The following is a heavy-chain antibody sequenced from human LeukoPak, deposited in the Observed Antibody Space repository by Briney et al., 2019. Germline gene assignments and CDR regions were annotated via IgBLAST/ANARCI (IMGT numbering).Heavy chain of an antibody. CDR2: ISSSSSYI. Sequence: GGSLRLSCAGSGFTFNTYNMNWVRQAPGKGLEWVSSISSSSSYIYYADSVKGRFTISRDNAKNSLYLQMNSLRAEDTAVYYCARLYDGSAYHADHFDYWGQGTLVIVSS. D-gene: IGHD3-22*01. J-gene: IGHJ4*02. CDR3: ARLYDGSAYHADHFDY. CDR1: GFTFNTYN. V-gene: IGHV3-21*01.